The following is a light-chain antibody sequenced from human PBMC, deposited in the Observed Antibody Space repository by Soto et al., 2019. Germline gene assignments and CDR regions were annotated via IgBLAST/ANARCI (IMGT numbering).Light chain of an antibody. Sequence: QSALTQPPSASGSPGQSVTITCSGTSSDVGEENYVSWYQQHPGKVPKLILYEVSKRPSGVPDRFSGSRSGNTASLTVSGLQAEDEADYYCSSFAGSPVVFGGGTKVNVI. J-gene: IGLJ2*01. CDR2: EVS. CDR1: SSDVGEENY. V-gene: IGLV2-8*01. CDR3: SSFAGSPVV.